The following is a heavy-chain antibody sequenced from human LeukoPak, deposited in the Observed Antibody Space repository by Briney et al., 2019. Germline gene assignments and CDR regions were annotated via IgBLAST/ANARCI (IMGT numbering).Heavy chain of an antibody. CDR2: ISKKEGST. CDR1: GFTFSNYA. J-gene: IGHJ5*02. Sequence: GGSLRLSCAASGFTFSNYAMHWVRQAPGKGLEHVSAISKKEGSTYYANSLKGRFTISRDNSKNTLYLQMGSLTSEDMAVYYCARDGTYCGDDCYSGWGGWSGPWGQGTLVTVSS. D-gene: IGHD2-21*02. CDR3: ARDGTYCGDDCYSGWGGWSGP. V-gene: IGHV3-64*01.